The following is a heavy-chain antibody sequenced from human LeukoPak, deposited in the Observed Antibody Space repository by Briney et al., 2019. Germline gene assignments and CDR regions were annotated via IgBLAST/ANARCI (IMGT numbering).Heavy chain of an antibody. D-gene: IGHD4-17*01. V-gene: IGHV3-72*01. CDR1: GFTFSDHY. CDR2: TRNKANSYTT. CDR3: AREGRQDYVYFDH. J-gene: IGHJ4*02. Sequence: GGSLRLSCAASGFTFSDHYMDWIRQAPGKGLEWVGRTRNKANSYTTEYAASVKGRFTISRDDSKNSLYLQMNSLKTEDTAVYYCAREGRQDYVYFDHWGQGSLVTVSS.